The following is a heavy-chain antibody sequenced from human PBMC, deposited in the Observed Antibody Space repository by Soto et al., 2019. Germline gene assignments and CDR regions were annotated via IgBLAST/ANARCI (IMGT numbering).Heavy chain of an antibody. D-gene: IGHD6-6*01. J-gene: IGHJ4*02. CDR2: ISYSGNT. CDR3: EGLRGDARSLIDY. CDR1: GGSIISGY. V-gene: IGHV4-59*01. Sequence: PSETLSLTCTVSGGSIISGYWSWIRQPPGKGLEWIGYISYSGNTNYNPSLKSRVTMSVDTPKNQFSLRLSSVTTADTAVYYCEGLRGDARSLIDYWGQGTMGTLSS.